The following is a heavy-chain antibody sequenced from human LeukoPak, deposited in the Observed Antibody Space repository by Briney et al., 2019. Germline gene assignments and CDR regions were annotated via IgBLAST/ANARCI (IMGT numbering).Heavy chain of an antibody. CDR3: ASGYSDYADYYNYYMDV. CDR1: GYTFTSYD. J-gene: IGHJ6*03. CDR2: INPNSGNT. Sequence: ASVKVSCKASGYTFTSYDINWVRQATGQGLEWMGWINPNSGNTGYAQKFQGRVTMTRDTSITTAYMELSRLTSDDTAVYYCASGYSDYADYYNYYMDVWGKGTTVTVSS. V-gene: IGHV1-8*01. D-gene: IGHD4-11*01.